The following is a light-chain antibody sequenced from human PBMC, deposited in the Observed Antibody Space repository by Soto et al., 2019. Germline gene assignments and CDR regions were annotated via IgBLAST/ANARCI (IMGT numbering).Light chain of an antibody. CDR1: QSVSNY. CDR3: QQHTSWPRT. V-gene: IGKV3-11*01. CDR2: DAS. Sequence: EIVMTQYTATLSVSPGERSTLSCRASQSVSNYLAWYQHKPGQAPRLLIYDASNRATGIPDRFSGSGSGTDFTLTISSLEPEDFAAYYCQQHTSWPRTFGQGTKV. J-gene: IGKJ1*01.